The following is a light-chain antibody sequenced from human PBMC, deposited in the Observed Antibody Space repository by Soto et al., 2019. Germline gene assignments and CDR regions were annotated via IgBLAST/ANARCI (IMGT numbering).Light chain of an antibody. V-gene: IGKV1-27*01. CDR1: QGISNY. CDR3: QQYNSAPWT. Sequence: DIQMTQSPSSLSASVGDRVTITCRASQGISNYLAWYQQKPGKVPKLLIYAASTLQSGVPSRFSGSGSGTVFTLTISNMQPEDVATSYCQQYNSAPWTFGQGTKVEIK. J-gene: IGKJ1*01. CDR2: AAS.